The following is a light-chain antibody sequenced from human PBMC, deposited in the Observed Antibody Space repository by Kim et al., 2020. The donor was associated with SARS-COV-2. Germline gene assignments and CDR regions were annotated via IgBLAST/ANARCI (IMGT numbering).Light chain of an antibody. CDR1: VLAKKY. CDR2: KDS. Sequence: SVSPGQTARITCSGDVLAKKYARWFQQKPGQAPVLVIYKDSERPSGIPERFSGSSSGTTVTLTISGAQVEDEADYYCYYAADNNRVFGGGTKLTVL. J-gene: IGLJ3*02. V-gene: IGLV3-27*01. CDR3: YYAADNNRV.